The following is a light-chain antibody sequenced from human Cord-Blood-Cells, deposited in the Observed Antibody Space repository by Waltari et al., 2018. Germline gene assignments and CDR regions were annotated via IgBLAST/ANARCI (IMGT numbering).Light chain of an antibody. V-gene: IGKV4-1*01. J-gene: IGKJ2*01. CDR3: QQYYSTPYT. Sequence: DIAITQSPDSVAVSLGERATINCKSSQSVLYSSNNKNYLAWYQQKPGQPPKLLIYWASTRESGVPDRFSGSGSGTDFTLTISSLQAEDVAVYYCQQYYSTPYTFGQGTKLEIK. CDR2: WAS. CDR1: QSVLYSSNNKNY.